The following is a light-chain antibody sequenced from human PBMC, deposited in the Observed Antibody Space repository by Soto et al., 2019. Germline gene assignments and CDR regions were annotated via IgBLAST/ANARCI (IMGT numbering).Light chain of an antibody. Sequence: TQPASVSGSPGQSITISCTGTSSDIGAYNYVSWYQQHPGKAPKLMIYDVNIRPSGVSNRFSGSKSGDTASLTISGLQAEDEADYYCTSWTTSTTMIFGGGTKVTV. J-gene: IGLJ2*01. CDR3: TSWTTSTTMI. CDR2: DVN. V-gene: IGLV2-14*03. CDR1: SSDIGAYNY.